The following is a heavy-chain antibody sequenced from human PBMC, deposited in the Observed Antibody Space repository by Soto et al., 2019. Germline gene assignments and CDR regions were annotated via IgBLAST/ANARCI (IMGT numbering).Heavy chain of an antibody. CDR3: AQDLGSSWYHYNSFAP. D-gene: IGHD6-13*01. CDR2: IGSGSP. CDR1: GFTFSGDA. Sequence: EVQLLESGGGLVQPGGSLRLSCAASGFTFSGDAMSWVRQAPGKGLEWGSAIGSGSPFYADSVRGRFTISRDNANSMLYLQMNSLRADDTAVYFCAQDLGSSWYHYNSFAPGGQGTLVNVSS. V-gene: IGHV3-23*01. J-gene: IGHJ5*02.